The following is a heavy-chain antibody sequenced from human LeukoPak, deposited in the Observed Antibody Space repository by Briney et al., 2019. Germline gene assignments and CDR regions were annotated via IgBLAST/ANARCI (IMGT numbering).Heavy chain of an antibody. CDR3: ANSYTVTPGAFDI. D-gene: IGHD4-17*01. CDR1: GFTFSDYY. J-gene: IGHJ3*02. V-gene: IGHV3-11*01. Sequence: GGSLRLSCAASGFTFSDYYMSWIRQAPGKGLEWVSYISSSGSTIYYADSVKGRFTISRDNAKNSLYLQMNSLRAEDTAVYYCANSYTVTPGAFDIWGQGTMVTVSS. CDR2: ISSSGSTI.